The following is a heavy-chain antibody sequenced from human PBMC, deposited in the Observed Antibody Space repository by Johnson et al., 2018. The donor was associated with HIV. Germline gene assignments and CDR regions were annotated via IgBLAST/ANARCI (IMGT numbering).Heavy chain of an antibody. J-gene: IGHJ3*02. Sequence: VQLVESGGCLVKPGGSLRLSCAASEFTVSSNYMTWVRQAPGKGLEWVSVIYSGGSTYYADSVKGRFTISSDNSKNTLYLQMNSLRAEDTAVYYCARAEGDYYDSGGWGPDAFDIWGQGTMVTVSS. V-gene: IGHV3-66*01. D-gene: IGHD3-22*01. CDR1: EFTVSSNY. CDR2: IYSGGST. CDR3: ARAEGDYYDSGGWGPDAFDI.